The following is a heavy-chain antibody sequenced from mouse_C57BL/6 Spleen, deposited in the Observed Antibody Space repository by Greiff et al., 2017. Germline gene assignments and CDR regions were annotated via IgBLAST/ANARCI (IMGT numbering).Heavy chain of an antibody. Sequence: EVQLQQSGPELVKPGASVKIPCKASGYTFTDYNMDWVKQSHGKSLEWIGDINPNNGGTFYTQKFKGKATLTVDKSSSTAYMELRSLTSEDTAVYYGARGDGYDVSFAYWGQGTLVTVSA. D-gene: IGHD2-2*01. J-gene: IGHJ3*01. CDR3: ARGDGYDVSFAY. V-gene: IGHV1-18*01. CDR2: INPNNGGT. CDR1: GYTFTDYN.